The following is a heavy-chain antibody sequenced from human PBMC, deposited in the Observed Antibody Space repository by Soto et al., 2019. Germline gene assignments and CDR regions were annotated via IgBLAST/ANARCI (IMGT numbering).Heavy chain of an antibody. CDR2: IYWDDDK. V-gene: IGHV2-5*02. J-gene: IGHJ4*02. D-gene: IGHD2-8*02. CDR1: GFSFSTSAVG. CDR3: APVYWAASDTRYYFDC. Sequence: QITLTESGPPLVKPTQTLTLTCTFSGFSFSTSAVGVGWIRQPPGKDLEFHALIYWDDDKRYSPFLKSRLTITKPSSTTQLVLRTTNMNPVATSTYYCAPVYWAASDTRYYFDCCAQATLVTVPS.